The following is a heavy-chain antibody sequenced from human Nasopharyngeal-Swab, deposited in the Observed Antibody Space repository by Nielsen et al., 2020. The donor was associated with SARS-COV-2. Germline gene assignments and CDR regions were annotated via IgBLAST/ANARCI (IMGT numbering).Heavy chain of an antibody. CDR2: INHSGST. CDR1: GGSFSSYY. V-gene: IGHV4-34*01. J-gene: IGHJ6*02. D-gene: IGHD3-9*01. CDR3: ARAPYDVSTALYGGDYYNYYAMDV. Sequence: GSLRLSCGVYGGSFSSYYWSWIRQPPGKGLEWIGEINHSGSTKYNPSLKSRVTISVDTSKNQFSLKLSSVTAADTAVYYCARAPYDVSTALYGGDYYNYYAMDVWGQGTTVTVSS.